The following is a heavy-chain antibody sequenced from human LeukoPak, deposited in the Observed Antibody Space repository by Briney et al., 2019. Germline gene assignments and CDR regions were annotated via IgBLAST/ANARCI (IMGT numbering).Heavy chain of an antibody. V-gene: IGHV3-53*01. D-gene: IGHD4-11*01. CDR2: IYNGGST. CDR1: GFTVSSYY. CDR3: ARASDYCNAFDI. Sequence: PGGSLRLSCAASGFTVSSYYMSWVRQAPGKGLEWVAVIYNGGSTYYADSVKGRFTISRDNSKNTLYLQMNSLRAEDTAVYYCARASDYCNAFDIWGQGTMVTVSS. J-gene: IGHJ3*02.